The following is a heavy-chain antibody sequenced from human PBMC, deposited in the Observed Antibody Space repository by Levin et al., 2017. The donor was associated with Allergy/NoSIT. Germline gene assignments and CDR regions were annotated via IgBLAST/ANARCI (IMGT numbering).Heavy chain of an antibody. CDR1: GFTFSSYG. J-gene: IGHJ4*02. Sequence: PGGSLRLSCAASGFTFSSYGMHWVRQAPGKGLEWVAVISYDGSNKYYADSVKGRFTISRDNSKNTLYLQMNSLRAEDTAVYYCAKDRAAVAYYFDYWGQGTLVTVSS. V-gene: IGHV3-30*18. D-gene: IGHD6-19*01. CDR3: AKDRAAVAYYFDY. CDR2: ISYDGSNK.